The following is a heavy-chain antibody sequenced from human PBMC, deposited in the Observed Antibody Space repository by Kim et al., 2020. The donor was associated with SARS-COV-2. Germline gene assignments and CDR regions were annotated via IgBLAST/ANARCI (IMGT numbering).Heavy chain of an antibody. V-gene: IGHV5-10-1*01. Sequence: GESLKISCKGSGYSFTSYWISWVRQMPGKGLEWMGRIDPSDSYTNYSPSFQGHVTISADKSISTAYLQWSSLKASDTAMYYCAGLTTSYYDFWSGYYYWFDPWGQGTLVTVSS. CDR1: GYSFTSYW. J-gene: IGHJ5*02. CDR2: IDPSDSYT. CDR3: AGLTTSYYDFWSGYYYWFDP. D-gene: IGHD3-3*01.